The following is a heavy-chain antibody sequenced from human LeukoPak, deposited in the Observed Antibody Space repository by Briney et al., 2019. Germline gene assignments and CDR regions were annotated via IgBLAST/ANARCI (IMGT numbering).Heavy chain of an antibody. V-gene: IGHV1-18*01. D-gene: IGHD3-9*01. Sequence: ASVKVSCKASGFTFSSYDFNWVRQAPGQGLEWMGWISAYNGNTNYAQKLQGRVTMTTDTSTSTAYMELRSLRSDDTAVYYCARDYLRDILTGYSLSWFDPWGQGTLVTVSS. J-gene: IGHJ5*02. CDR1: GFTFSSYD. CDR3: ARDYLRDILTGYSLSWFDP. CDR2: ISAYNGNT.